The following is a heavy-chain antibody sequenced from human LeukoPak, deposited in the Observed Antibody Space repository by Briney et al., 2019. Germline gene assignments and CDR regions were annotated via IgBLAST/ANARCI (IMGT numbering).Heavy chain of an antibody. CDR2: ISSRSTYI. D-gene: IGHD6-19*01. J-gene: IGHJ4*02. Sequence: GGSLRLSCAASRFTFIGYTMNWVRQAPGKGLEWVSSISSRSTYIYYADSVKGRFTISRDNAKNSLYLQRNSLRAEDTAVYYCAREESGSSGWYDYWGQGTLVTVSS. CDR3: AREESGSSGWYDY. CDR1: RFTFIGYT. V-gene: IGHV3-21*01.